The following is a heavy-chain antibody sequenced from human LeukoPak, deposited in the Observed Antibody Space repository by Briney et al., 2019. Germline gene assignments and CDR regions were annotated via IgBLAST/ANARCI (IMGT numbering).Heavy chain of an antibody. D-gene: IGHD2-21*01. CDR1: GFTFSSYA. CDR3: AKAPVTTCSGAYCYPFDC. J-gene: IGHJ4*02. V-gene: IGHV3-30*04. Sequence: PGGSLRLSCAASGFTFSSYAMHWVRQAPGKGLEWVAVISYDGSNTYYADSVKGRFTISRDSSKNTLYLQMNRLRAEDAAVYYCAKAPVTTCSGAYCYPFDCWGQGTLVTVSS. CDR2: ISYDGSNT.